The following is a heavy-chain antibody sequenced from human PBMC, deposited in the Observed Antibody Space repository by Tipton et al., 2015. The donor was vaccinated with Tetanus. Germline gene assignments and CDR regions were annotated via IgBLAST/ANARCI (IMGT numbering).Heavy chain of an antibody. D-gene: IGHD6-19*01. V-gene: IGHV1-18*01. CDR3: ARVPTNPPAVDRPTDY. Sequence: QLVQSGAEVKKPGASVKVSCKASGYTFNTFGISWVRQAPGQGLEWMGWISVYNGNTNYGQSVQGRVTMTTDTPTSTAYMELRSLRSDDTAVYYCARVPTNPPAVDRPTDYWGQGTLVTVSS. CDR1: GYTFNTFG. J-gene: IGHJ4*02. CDR2: ISVYNGNT.